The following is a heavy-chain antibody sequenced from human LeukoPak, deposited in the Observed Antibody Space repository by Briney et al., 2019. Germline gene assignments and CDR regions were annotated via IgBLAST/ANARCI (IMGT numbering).Heavy chain of an antibody. CDR2: IYHSGST. V-gene: IGHV4-38-2*01. CDR3: ARNRSMTTTPGFDH. Sequence: PSETLSLTCAVSGYSIRSGDYWGWIRQSPGKGLEWIGSIYHSGSTHYNPSLKSRVTISVDTSKNQFSLMLSSVTAADTAVYYCARNRSMTTTPGFDHWGQGTLVTVSS. D-gene: IGHD4-11*01. J-gene: IGHJ4*02. CDR1: GYSIRSGDY.